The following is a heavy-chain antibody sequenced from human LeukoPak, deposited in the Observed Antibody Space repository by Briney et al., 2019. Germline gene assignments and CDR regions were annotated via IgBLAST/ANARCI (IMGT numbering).Heavy chain of an antibody. CDR2: INSDGSST. D-gene: IGHD2/OR15-2a*01. CDR3: AGTRFYYFDI. J-gene: IGHJ2*01. CDR1: GITFSNYW. Sequence: GESLRLSCAASGITFSNYWLHWVRQVPGKGLVWVSRINSDGSSTNYADSVKGRFTTSRDNAKNTLYLQMNSLSAEDTAVYYRAGTRFYYFDIWGRGTLVTVSS. V-gene: IGHV3-74*01.